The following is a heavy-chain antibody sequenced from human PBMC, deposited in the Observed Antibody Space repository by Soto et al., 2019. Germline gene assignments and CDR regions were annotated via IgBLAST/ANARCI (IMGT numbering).Heavy chain of an antibody. D-gene: IGHD2-2*01. CDR3: AREKGMPEGAFFDP. V-gene: IGHV1-46*01. J-gene: IGHJ5*02. Sequence: QVQLVQSGAEVKKPGASVKLSCKASGYTFIRYYMNWVRQAPGHGLEWMGIINPGGGSTSYAERFQGRVTMTRDTPTSTFFMELRGLTSDDTAIYYCAREKGMPEGAFFDPWSQGPLVTVSS. CDR1: GYTFIRYY. CDR2: INPGGGST.